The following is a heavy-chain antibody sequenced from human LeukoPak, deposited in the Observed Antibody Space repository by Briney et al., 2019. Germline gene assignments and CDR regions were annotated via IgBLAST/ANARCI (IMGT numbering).Heavy chain of an antibody. D-gene: IGHD3-10*01. J-gene: IGHJ6*03. V-gene: IGHV1-69*05. CDR3: ARDMAVLVRGDHAGDV. Sequence: SVNLSCKASGGTFSSYAISWVRQAPGQGLEWMGRIIPIFGTANYAQKFQGRVTITTDESTSTAYMELSSLRSEDTAVYSCARDMAVLVRGDHAGDVWGKGTTVTVSS. CDR1: GGTFSSYA. CDR2: IIPIFGTA.